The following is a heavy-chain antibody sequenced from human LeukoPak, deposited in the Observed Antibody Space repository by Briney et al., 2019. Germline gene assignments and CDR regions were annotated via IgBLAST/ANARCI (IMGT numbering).Heavy chain of an antibody. J-gene: IGHJ4*02. CDR3: SLWFGELLEDGPFDY. CDR1: GYTFTGYY. V-gene: IGHV1-2*02. Sequence: ASVKVSCKASGYTFTGYYMHWVRQAPGQGLEWMRWINPNSGGTNYAQKFQGRVTMTRDTSISTAYMELSRLRSDDTAVYYCSLWFGELLEDGPFDYWGQGTLVTVSS. CDR2: INPNSGGT. D-gene: IGHD3-10*01.